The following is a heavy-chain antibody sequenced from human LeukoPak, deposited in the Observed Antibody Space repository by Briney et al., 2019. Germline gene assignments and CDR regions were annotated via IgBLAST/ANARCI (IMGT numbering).Heavy chain of an antibody. Sequence: PSETLSLTCTVSGGTISSYYWSWIRQPPGKGLEWIGYIYHSGNTNYNPSLKSRVTIAVDTSKNQFSLRLSSVTAADTAMYHCARETPESLFDYWGQGIQVTVSS. V-gene: IGHV4-59*01. CDR1: GGTISSYY. CDR3: ARETPESLFDY. J-gene: IGHJ4*02. CDR2: IYHSGNT. D-gene: IGHD1-14*01.